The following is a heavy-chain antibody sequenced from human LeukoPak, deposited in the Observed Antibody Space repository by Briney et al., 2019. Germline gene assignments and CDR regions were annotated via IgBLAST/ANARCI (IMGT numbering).Heavy chain of an antibody. D-gene: IGHD3-10*01. CDR3: ARDPNYYGSGSPDY. V-gene: IGHV3-30*19. Sequence: GGSLRLSCAASGFTFNTYGMNWVRQAPGKGLEWVAVISYDGSNEYYADSVKGRFTISRDNSKNTLYLQMNSLRAEDTAVYYCARDPNYYGSGSPDYWGQATLVTVSS. CDR1: GFTFNTYG. CDR2: ISYDGSNE. J-gene: IGHJ4*02.